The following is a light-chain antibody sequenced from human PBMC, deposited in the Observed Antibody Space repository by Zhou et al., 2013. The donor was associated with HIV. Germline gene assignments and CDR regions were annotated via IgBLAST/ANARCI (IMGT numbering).Light chain of an antibody. CDR3: QQYNSYPPV. J-gene: IGKJ3*01. V-gene: IGKV1-5*03. CDR2: DTS. CDR1: QSVNYN. Sequence: DIQMTQSPPTLSASVGDAVIITCRTSQSVNYNLAWYQRRPGKAPKLLIYDTSTLESGVPSRFRGSGFGTDFTLTISSLQPEDFATYYCQQYNSYPPVFGPGTKVDIK.